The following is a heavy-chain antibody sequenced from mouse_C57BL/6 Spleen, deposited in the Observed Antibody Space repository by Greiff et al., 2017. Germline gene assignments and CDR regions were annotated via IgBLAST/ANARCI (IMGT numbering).Heavy chain of an antibody. CDR2: IDPSDSET. J-gene: IGHJ2*01. CDR3: ARKGSCYFDD. Sequence: QVHVKQPGAELVRPGSSVKLSCKASGYTFTSYWMHWVKQRPIQGLEWIGNIDPSDSETHYNQKFKDKATLTVDKSSSTAYMQLSSLTSEDSAVYDCARKGSCYFDDWGQGTTLTVSS. V-gene: IGHV1-52*01. D-gene: IGHD2-12*01. CDR1: GYTFTSYW.